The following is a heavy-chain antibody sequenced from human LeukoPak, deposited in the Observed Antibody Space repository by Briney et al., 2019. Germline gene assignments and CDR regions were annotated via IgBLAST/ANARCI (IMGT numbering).Heavy chain of an antibody. Sequence: SETLSPTCIVSGGSISSGSCCWSWIRQAAGKGLEWIGRIDTSGGTNYNPSLKSRVTISIDTSKNQVSLKVSSVTAADTAVYYCARDKTRWYFDLGGGGTLVTVSS. J-gene: IGHJ2*01. CDR1: GGSISSGSCC. CDR3: ARDKTRWYFDL. CDR2: IDTSGGT. V-gene: IGHV4-61*02.